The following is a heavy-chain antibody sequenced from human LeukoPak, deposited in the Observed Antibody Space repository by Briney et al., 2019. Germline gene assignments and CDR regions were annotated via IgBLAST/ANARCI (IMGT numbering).Heavy chain of an antibody. CDR2: IIPILGIA. J-gene: IGHJ4*02. CDR3: ARSSAGYSSNKLDY. D-gene: IGHD6-13*01. V-gene: IGHV1-69*02. Sequence: SVKVSCKASGGTFSSYTISRVRQAPGQGLEWMGRIIPILGIANYAQKFQGRVTITADKSTSTAYMELSSLRSEDTAVYYCARSSAGYSSNKLDYWGQGTLVTVSS. CDR1: GGTFSSYT.